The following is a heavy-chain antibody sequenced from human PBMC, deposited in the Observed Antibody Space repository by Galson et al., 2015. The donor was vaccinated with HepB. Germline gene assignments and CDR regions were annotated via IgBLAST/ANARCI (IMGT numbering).Heavy chain of an antibody. CDR3: AKDLRADFDFWSGMDV. CDR2: ISGSGGST. D-gene: IGHD3-3*01. J-gene: IGHJ6*02. V-gene: IGHV3-23*01. CDR1: GFTFRNYA. Sequence: SLRLSCAASGFTFRNYAMSWVRQAPGKGLEWVSSISGSGGSTYYADFVKGRFTISRDNSKNTVSLHMNSLRAEDTAVYYCAKDLRADFDFWSGMDVWGQGTTVTVSS.